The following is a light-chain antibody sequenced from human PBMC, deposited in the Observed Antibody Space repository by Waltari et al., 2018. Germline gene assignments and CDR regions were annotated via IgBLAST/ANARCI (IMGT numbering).Light chain of an antibody. CDR1: RSHIVQNY. CDR2: RDK. V-gene: IGLV1-47*01. CDR3: TVWDDSLSAWV. Sequence: QSVVTQPPSASGTPGQRVTMSCSGGRSHIVQNYVMSYQQVPGPAPRLLIHRDKDRPSGVPDRFSGSKSGTSASLAISGLRSEDEAEYYCTVWDDSLSAWVFGGGTKLTVL. J-gene: IGLJ3*02.